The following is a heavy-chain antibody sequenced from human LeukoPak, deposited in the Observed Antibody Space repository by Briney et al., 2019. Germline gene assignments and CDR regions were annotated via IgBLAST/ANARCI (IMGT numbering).Heavy chain of an antibody. Sequence: GGSLRLSCAASGFTFSSTWMHWFRQGAGKGLVWVSRITSDGRTTIYADSVKGRFSISRDNAKNTLYLLMNSLRAEDTAVYYCARDRYYVPDYWGQGTLVTVSS. CDR2: ITSDGRTT. CDR3: ARDRYYVPDY. CDR1: GFTFSSTW. D-gene: IGHD3-10*02. V-gene: IGHV3-74*01. J-gene: IGHJ4*02.